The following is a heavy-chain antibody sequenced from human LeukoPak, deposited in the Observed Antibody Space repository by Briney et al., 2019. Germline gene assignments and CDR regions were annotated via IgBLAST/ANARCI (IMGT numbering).Heavy chain of an antibody. Sequence: GGSLRLSCTASGFTFSTYWMHWVRQAPGKGLVWVSLITGDGTNTDYADSVRGRFTISRDNAKNTLYLQMNSLGAEDTAVYYCARGGPDWRVDYWGQGSLVTVSS. CDR2: ITGDGTNT. CDR3: ARGGPDWRVDY. D-gene: IGHD3-9*01. J-gene: IGHJ4*02. CDR1: GFTFSTYW. V-gene: IGHV3-74*01.